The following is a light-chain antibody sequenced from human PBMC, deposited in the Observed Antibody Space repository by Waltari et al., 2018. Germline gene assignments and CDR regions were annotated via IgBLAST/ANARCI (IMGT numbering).Light chain of an antibody. CDR3: QQYDSQPLT. J-gene: IGKJ4*01. V-gene: IGKV3-15*01. Sequence: EIVMTQSPAILSVSPGEGVTLPCRASQSVRGNLAWYQQKPGQAPRLLIFGASTRATGFPARFSGGGSGTEFTLTITSLQSEDSAVYFCQQYDSQPLTFGGGTFVEIK. CDR2: GAS. CDR1: QSVRGN.